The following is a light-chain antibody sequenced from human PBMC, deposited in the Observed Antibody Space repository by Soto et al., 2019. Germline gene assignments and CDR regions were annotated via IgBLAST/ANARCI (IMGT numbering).Light chain of an antibody. Sequence: QSVLTQPASVSGSPGQSITISCTGTSSDVGGYNYVSWYQQHPGKAPKLMIYDVIHRPSGVSNRFSASKSGNTASLTISGLQAEDEADYYCSSYTINSTPVVFGGGTQLTVL. V-gene: IGLV2-14*03. J-gene: IGLJ2*01. CDR1: SSDVGGYNY. CDR2: DVI. CDR3: SSYTINSTPVV.